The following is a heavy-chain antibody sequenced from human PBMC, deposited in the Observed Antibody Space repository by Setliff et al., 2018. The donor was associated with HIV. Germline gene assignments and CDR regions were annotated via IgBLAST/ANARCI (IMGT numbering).Heavy chain of an antibody. D-gene: IGHD5-18*01. J-gene: IGHJ6*03. CDR2: IYASGRT. CDR1: GGSISSYY. Sequence: PSETLSLTCNVSGGSISSYYWSWIRQPAGKGLEWIGRIYASGRTNYNPSLKSRVTLSVDTSKNQFSLKVTSVTAADTAVYYCAREIQFSATTYYYYYMDDWGRGTTVTVSS. CDR3: AREIQFSATTYYYYYMDD. V-gene: IGHV4-4*07.